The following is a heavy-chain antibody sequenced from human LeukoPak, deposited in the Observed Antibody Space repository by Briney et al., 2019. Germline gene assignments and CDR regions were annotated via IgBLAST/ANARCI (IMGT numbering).Heavy chain of an antibody. Sequence: GGSLRLSCAASGFTFSSYSMNWVRQAPGKGLEWVSSISTTSRYIYYADSLEGRFTISRDNAKNSLYLQMNSLRAEDTAVYYCARGNSDYDNDYWGQGTLVTVSS. CDR1: GFTFSSYS. V-gene: IGHV3-21*01. CDR3: ARGNSDYDNDY. D-gene: IGHD5-12*01. CDR2: ISTTSRYI. J-gene: IGHJ4*02.